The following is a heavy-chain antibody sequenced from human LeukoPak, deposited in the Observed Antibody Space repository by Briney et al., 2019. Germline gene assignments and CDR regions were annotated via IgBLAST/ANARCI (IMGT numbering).Heavy chain of an antibody. D-gene: IGHD3-3*01. CDR2: VSGSGGSI. Sequence: PGGSLRLSCAASGFTFSNYAMNWVRQAPGKGLEWVSAVSGSGGSIYYADSVKGRFTISRDNSRNILFLQMTSLRAEDTAVYFCVKDSVSIPIIGVVTRGQRTLVTVSS. CDR1: GFTFSNYA. CDR3: VKDSVSIPIIGVVT. V-gene: IGHV3-23*01. J-gene: IGHJ4*02.